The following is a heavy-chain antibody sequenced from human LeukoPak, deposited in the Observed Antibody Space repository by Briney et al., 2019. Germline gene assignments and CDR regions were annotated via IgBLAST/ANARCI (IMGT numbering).Heavy chain of an antibody. J-gene: IGHJ3*02. Sequence: ASVKVSCKASGYTFTSYGISWVRQAPGQGLEWMGWISAYNGNTNYAQKLQGRVTMTTDTSTSTAYMELRSLRSDDTAVYYCARLDYDFWSGYSAFDIWGQGTMSPSLQ. CDR2: ISAYNGNT. CDR3: ARLDYDFWSGYSAFDI. V-gene: IGHV1-18*01. CDR1: GYTFTSYG. D-gene: IGHD3-3*01.